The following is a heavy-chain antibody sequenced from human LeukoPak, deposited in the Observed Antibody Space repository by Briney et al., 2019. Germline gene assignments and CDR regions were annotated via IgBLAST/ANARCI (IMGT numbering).Heavy chain of an antibody. Sequence: PSETLSLTCAVYGGSFSGYYWSWIRQPPGKGLEWIGEINHSGSTNYNPSLKSRVTISVDTSKNQFSLKLSSVTAADTAVYYCARGPSRYSSSCRCMDVWGKGTTVTVSS. V-gene: IGHV4-34*01. D-gene: IGHD6-13*01. CDR2: INHSGST. CDR3: ARGPSRYSSSCRCMDV. CDR1: GGSFSGYY. J-gene: IGHJ6*04.